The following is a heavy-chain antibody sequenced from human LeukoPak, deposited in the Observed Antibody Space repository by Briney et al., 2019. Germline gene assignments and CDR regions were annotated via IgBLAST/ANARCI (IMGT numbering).Heavy chain of an antibody. V-gene: IGHV1-69*01. D-gene: IGHD2-21*02. Sequence: ASVKVSCKASGGTFSSYAISWVRQAPGQGLEWMGGIIPIFGTANYAQKFQGRVTIAADESTSTAYMELSSLRSEDTAVYYCARDRPGAYCGGDCYSWGQGTLVTVSS. CDR3: ARDRPGAYCGGDCYS. CDR2: IIPIFGTA. CDR1: GGTFSSYA. J-gene: IGHJ5*02.